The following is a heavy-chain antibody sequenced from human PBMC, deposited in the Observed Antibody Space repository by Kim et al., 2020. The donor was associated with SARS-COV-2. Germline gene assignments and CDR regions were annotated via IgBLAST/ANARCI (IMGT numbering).Heavy chain of an antibody. J-gene: IGHJ6*02. D-gene: IGHD5-12*01. Sequence: SETLSLTCAVYGGSFSGYYWSWIRQPPGKGLEWIGEINHSGSTNYNPSLKSRVTISVDTSKNQFSLKLSSVTAADTAVYYCARGKGYSGYYYYYYGMDVWGQGTTVTVSS. CDR3: ARGKGYSGYYYYYYGMDV. CDR2: INHSGST. CDR1: GGSFSGYY. V-gene: IGHV4-34*01.